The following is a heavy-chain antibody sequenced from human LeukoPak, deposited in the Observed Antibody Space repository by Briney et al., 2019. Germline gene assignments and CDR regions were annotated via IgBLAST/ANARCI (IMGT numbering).Heavy chain of an antibody. Sequence: PGGSLRLSCAVSGFTFSGFWMSWSRQAPGKGLEWVASINSDGSEGYYADVVKGRFTISRDNAKNSLYLQMNSLRAEDTAVYYCARDRYNWNDWGQGTLATVSS. V-gene: IGHV3-7*01. CDR3: ARDRYNWND. CDR2: INSDGSEG. D-gene: IGHD1-20*01. J-gene: IGHJ4*02. CDR1: GFTFSGFW.